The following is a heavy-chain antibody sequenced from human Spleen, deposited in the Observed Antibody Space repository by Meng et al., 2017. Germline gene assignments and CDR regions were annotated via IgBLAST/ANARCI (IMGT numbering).Heavy chain of an antibody. Sequence: GESLKISCAASGFSVSHNYMSWVRQAPGKGLEWVSVIYSGGNTYYADSVKGRFTISRDNSKNTLYLQMNSLRAEDTAVYYCAREHYQLLSAWGQGTLVTVSS. J-gene: IGHJ5*02. CDR3: AREHYQLLSA. CDR2: IYSGGNT. D-gene: IGHD2-2*01. V-gene: IGHV3-53*01. CDR1: GFSVSHNY.